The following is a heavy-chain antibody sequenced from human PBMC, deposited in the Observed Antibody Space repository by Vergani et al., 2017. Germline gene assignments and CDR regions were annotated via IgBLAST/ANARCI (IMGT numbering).Heavy chain of an antibody. CDR1: GESFSSFY. D-gene: IGHD2-8*02. V-gene: IGHV4-34*02. CDR3: AVRPRLNLVGGEIVTKRTFDY. CDR2: INNDGHT. Sequence: QVQLQQWGAGVVKPSGTLSLTCAVFGESFSSFYWSWIRQPAGKGLEWIGEINNDGHTNYNPSLERRVTESRVTAKSQFSFNLMSVTAADTAMYYCAVRPRLNLVGGEIVTKRTFDYWSQGSLVTGSS. J-gene: IGHJ4*02.